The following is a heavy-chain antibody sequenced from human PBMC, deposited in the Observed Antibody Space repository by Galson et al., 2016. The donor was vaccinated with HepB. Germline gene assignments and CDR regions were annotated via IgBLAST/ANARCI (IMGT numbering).Heavy chain of an antibody. CDR2: LHYTGTA. Sequence: ETLSLTCEVSGVNIRRSQYYWGWVRQPPGKALEWIGSLHYTGTAYYSEALKTRVTISEDTSRNAVSLRLSSLSAADTALYFCAGGNGYFVYWGQGALVTVSS. J-gene: IGHJ4*02. V-gene: IGHV4-39*01. CDR3: AGGNGYFVY. CDR1: GVNIRRSQYY. D-gene: IGHD2-8*01.